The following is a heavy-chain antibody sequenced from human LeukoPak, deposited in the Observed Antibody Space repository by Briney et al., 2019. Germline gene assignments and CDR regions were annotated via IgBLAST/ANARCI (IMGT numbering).Heavy chain of an antibody. J-gene: IGHJ4*02. D-gene: IGHD3-16*02. CDR2: ISGSGGST. Sequence: GGSLRLSCAAPGFTFSSYAMSWVRQAPGKGLEWVSAISGSGGSTYYADSVKGRFTISRDNSKNTLYLQMNSLRAEDTAVYYCAKEPGDYVWGSYRYGEKYFDYWGQGTLVTVSS. V-gene: IGHV3-23*01. CDR3: AKEPGDYVWGSYRYGEKYFDY. CDR1: GFTFSSYA.